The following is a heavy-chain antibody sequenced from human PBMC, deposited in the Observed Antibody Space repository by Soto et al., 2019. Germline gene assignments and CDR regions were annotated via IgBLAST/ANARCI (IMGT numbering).Heavy chain of an antibody. CDR2: IYYSGST. CDR3: ARHLPIAAGYYYYGMDV. D-gene: IGHD6-13*01. V-gene: IGHV4-39*01. CDR1: GGSISSSSYY. Sequence: PSGTLSLTCTVSGGSISSSSYYWGWIRQPPGKGLEWIGSIYYSGSTYYNPSLKSRVTISVDTSKNQFSLKLSSVTAADTAVYYCARHLPIAAGYYYYGMDVWGQGTTVT. J-gene: IGHJ6*02.